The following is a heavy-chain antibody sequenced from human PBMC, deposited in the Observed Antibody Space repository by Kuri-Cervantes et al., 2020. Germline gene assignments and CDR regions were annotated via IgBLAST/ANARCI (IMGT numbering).Heavy chain of an antibody. Sequence: GESLKISCAASGFTFSSYGMHWVRQAPGKGLEWVAVIWYDGSNKYYADSVKGRFTISRDNAKNSLYLHMNSLRADDTALYYCARDVAAGKRGFSLWGQGTLVTVSS. CDR1: GFTFSSYG. V-gene: IGHV3-33*01. CDR2: IWYDGSNK. J-gene: IGHJ4*02. CDR3: ARDVAAGKRGFSL. D-gene: IGHD6-13*01.